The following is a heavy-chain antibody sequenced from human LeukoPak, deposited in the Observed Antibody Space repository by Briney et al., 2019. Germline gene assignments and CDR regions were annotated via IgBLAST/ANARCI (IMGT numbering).Heavy chain of an antibody. J-gene: IGHJ4*02. V-gene: IGHV3-7*01. CDR1: GFTFSLYW. CDR2: IKQDGSEK. Sequence: GGSLRLSCEASGFTFSLYWMSWVRQAPGKGLEWVANIKQDGSEKYYVDSVKGRFTTSRDNAKNSLYLQMNSLRADDTAVYYCARDGDTSGYTDWGQGTLVTVSS. CDR3: ARDGDTSGYTD. D-gene: IGHD3-22*01.